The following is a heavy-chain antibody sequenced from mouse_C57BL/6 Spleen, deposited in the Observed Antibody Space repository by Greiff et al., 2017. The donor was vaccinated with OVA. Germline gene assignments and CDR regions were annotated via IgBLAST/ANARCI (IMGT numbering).Heavy chain of an antibody. CDR3: AVLTVYFDY. V-gene: IGHV1-26*01. J-gene: IGHJ2*01. CDR2: INPNNGGT. CDR1: GYTFTDYY. D-gene: IGHD4-1*01. Sequence: EVQLQQSGPELVKPGASVKISCKASGYTFTDYYMNWVKQSHGKSLEWIGDINPNNGGTSYNQKFKGKATLTVDKSSSTAYMELRSLTSEDSAVYYCAVLTVYFDYWGQGTTLTVSS.